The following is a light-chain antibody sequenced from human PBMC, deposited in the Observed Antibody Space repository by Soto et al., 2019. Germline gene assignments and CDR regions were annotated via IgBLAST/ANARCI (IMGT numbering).Light chain of an antibody. J-gene: IGLJ2*01. CDR3: AAWDDSLGAL. CDR2: RNN. V-gene: IGLV1-47*01. Sequence: QSVLTQPPSASGTPGQRVTISCSGSSSNIGSNYVYWYQQLPGTAPKLLIYRNNQRPSGVPDRFSGSKSGTSASLAISGLRSEDEADYYCAAWDDSLGALFGGGTKLTVL. CDR1: SSNIGSNY.